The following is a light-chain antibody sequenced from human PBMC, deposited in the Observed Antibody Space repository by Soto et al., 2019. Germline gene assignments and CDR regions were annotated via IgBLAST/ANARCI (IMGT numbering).Light chain of an antibody. CDR1: SSDVGGYNY. Sequence: QSALTQPPSASASPGQSVTISCTGTSSDVGGYNYVSWYQQHPGKAPKLMIYEVSKRPSGVPDRFSGSKSGNTASLTVSGLQAEDEADYYCSSYAGSLYVFGTGTKLTVL. CDR2: EVS. V-gene: IGLV2-8*01. CDR3: SSYAGSLYV. J-gene: IGLJ1*01.